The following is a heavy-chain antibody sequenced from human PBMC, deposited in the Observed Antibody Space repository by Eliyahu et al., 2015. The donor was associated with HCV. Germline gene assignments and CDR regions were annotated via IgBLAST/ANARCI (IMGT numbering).Heavy chain of an antibody. CDR2: LSGSGDST. D-gene: IGHD3-10*01. Sequence: EVQLLESGGGLVQPGGSLRLSCAASGFTFSSYAMGWVRQAPGKGLEWVSVLSGSGDSTYYADSVKGRFTVSRDNSKNTLYLQMNSLRAEDTAVYYCAKDLVSSGRGKHDYWGQGTLVTVSS. CDR3: AKDLVSSGRGKHDY. V-gene: IGHV3-23*01. CDR1: GFTFSSYA. J-gene: IGHJ4*02.